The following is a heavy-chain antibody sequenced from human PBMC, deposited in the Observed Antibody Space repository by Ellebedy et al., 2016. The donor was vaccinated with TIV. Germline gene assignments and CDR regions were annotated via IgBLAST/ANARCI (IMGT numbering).Heavy chain of an antibody. CDR3: ATTAAFYCSSTSCYNLDY. J-gene: IGHJ4*02. CDR1: GFTFSSYA. V-gene: IGHV3-30-3*01. D-gene: IGHD2-2*02. Sequence: GGSLRLXCAASGFTFSSYAMHWVRQVPGKGLEWVAVISYDGSNKYYADSVKGRFTISRDNSKNTLYLQMNSLRAEDTAVYYCATTAAFYCSSTSCYNLDYWGQGTLVTVSS. CDR2: ISYDGSNK.